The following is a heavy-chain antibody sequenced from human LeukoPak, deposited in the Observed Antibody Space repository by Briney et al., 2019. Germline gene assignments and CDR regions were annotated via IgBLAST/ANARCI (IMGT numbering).Heavy chain of an antibody. Sequence: AGGSLRLSCAASGFTFSSYWMSWVRQAPGKGLEWVANIKQDGSEKYYVDSVKGRFTISRDNAKNSLYLQMNSLRAKDTAVYYCARVGRYGDYDYWGQGTLVTVSS. J-gene: IGHJ4*02. CDR1: GFTFSSYW. D-gene: IGHD4-17*01. CDR3: ARVGRYGDYDY. CDR2: IKQDGSEK. V-gene: IGHV3-7*01.